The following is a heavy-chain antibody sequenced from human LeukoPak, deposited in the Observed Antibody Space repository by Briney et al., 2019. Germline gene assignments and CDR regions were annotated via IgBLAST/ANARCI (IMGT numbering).Heavy chain of an antibody. V-gene: IGHV3-73*01. CDR2: IRSKANSYAT. J-gene: IGHJ4*02. D-gene: IGHD3-22*01. CDR1: GFTFSGSA. Sequence: GGSLRLSCAASGFTFSGSAMHWVRQASGKGLEWVGRIRSKANSYATAYAASVKGRFTISRDDSKNTAYLQMNSLKTVDTAVYYCTRAHYDSSGYYLNWGQGTLVTVSS. CDR3: TRAHYDSSGYYLN.